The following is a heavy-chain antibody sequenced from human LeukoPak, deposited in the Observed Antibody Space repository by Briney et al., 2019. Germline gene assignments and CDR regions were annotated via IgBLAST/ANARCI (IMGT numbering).Heavy chain of an antibody. D-gene: IGHD6-13*01. V-gene: IGHV3-64D*06. CDR1: GFTFSSYA. CDR3: VKGQGRIAGTYYGMDV. Sequence: QPGGSLRLSCSASGFTFSSYAMHWVRQAPGKGLEYVSAISSNGGSTYYADSVKGRFTISRDNSKSTLYLQMSSLRAEDTAVYYCVKGQGRIAGTYYGMDVWGQGTTVTVSS. J-gene: IGHJ6*02. CDR2: ISSNGGST.